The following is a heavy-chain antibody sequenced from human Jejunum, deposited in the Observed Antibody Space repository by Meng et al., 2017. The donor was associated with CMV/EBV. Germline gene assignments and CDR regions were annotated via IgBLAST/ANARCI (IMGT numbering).Heavy chain of an antibody. CDR2: TYYRSKYYN. CDR3: ARDWGDVRGGFDF. D-gene: IGHD3-10*02. V-gene: IGHV6-1*02. CDR1: GDSVSSNSAA. Sequence: VHLPQSGPGPVNPSQTLSRTCAISGDSVSSNSAAWNWIRQSPSRGLEWLGRTYYRSKYYNDYALSVKSRITINPDTSKNQFSLQLNSVTPEDTAIYYCARDWGDVRGGFDFWGQGTLVTVSS. J-gene: IGHJ4*02.